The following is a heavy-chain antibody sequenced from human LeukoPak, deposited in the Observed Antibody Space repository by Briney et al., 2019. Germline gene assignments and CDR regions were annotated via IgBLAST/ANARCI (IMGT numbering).Heavy chain of an antibody. CDR2: IYAGGST. V-gene: IGHV3-66*02. CDR1: GFTVSDNY. CDR3: ARDRSYDSSGYPFYY. Sequence: GGSLRLSCAASGFTVSDNYMTCLRDAPGKGLEGVSVIYAGGSTCYADSVKGRFAISRDNSKNTLYLQMNSLRPEDTAVYYCARDRSYDSSGYPFYYWGQGTLVTVSS. D-gene: IGHD3-22*01. J-gene: IGHJ4*02.